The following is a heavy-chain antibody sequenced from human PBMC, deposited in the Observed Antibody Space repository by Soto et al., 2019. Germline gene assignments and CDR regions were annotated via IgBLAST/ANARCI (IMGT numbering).Heavy chain of an antibody. V-gene: IGHV3-48*03. CDR1: GFTFSSYE. Sequence: GGSLRLSCAASGFTFSSYEMNWVRQAPGKGLEWVSYISSSGSTIYYADSVKGRFTISRDNAKNSLYLQMNSLRAEDTAVYYCARVLGDIVVVPAAKDTFDIWGQGTMVTVSS. D-gene: IGHD2-2*01. CDR2: ISSSGSTI. CDR3: ARVLGDIVVVPAAKDTFDI. J-gene: IGHJ3*02.